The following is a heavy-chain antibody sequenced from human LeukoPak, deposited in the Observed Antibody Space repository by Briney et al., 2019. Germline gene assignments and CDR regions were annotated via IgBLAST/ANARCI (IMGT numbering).Heavy chain of an antibody. CDR3: ARKGLSPPPGPQPDTRRTAFDS. J-gene: IGHJ3*01. V-gene: IGHV4-4*02. D-gene: IGHD1-1*01. Sequence: SETLSLTCTVSGGSIVSDIWWSWVRQPPGKGLQWVGEIYHSGSTNYNPSLKSRVTVSVDKSKNQFSLVLTSVTAADTAVYYCARKGLSPPPGPQPDTRRTAFDSWGQGTMVTVSS. CDR2: IYHSGST. CDR1: GGSIVSDIW.